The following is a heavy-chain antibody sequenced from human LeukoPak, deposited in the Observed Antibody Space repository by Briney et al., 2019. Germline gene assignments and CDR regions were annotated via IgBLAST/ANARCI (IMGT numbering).Heavy chain of an antibody. CDR3: ARGVLGPYYFDL. Sequence: SETLSLTCAVYGGSFRGYYWSWIRQPPRKGLEWIGEIHYTGATNYKPSLKSRVTISGDPSKNQFSLRVSSVTAADTAVYYCARGVLGPYYFDLWGRGTLVTVSS. D-gene: IGHD7-27*01. V-gene: IGHV4-34*01. J-gene: IGHJ2*01. CDR2: IHYTGAT. CDR1: GGSFRGYY.